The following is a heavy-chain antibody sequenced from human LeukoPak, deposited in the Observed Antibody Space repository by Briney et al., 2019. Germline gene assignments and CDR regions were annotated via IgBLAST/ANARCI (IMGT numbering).Heavy chain of an antibody. J-gene: IGHJ4*02. V-gene: IGHV5-10-1*01. D-gene: IGHD3-22*01. CDR2: IDPSDSYT. CDR3: ARPYDSSGYYPDY. Sequence: GASLRISCKGSGSIFTSYWISWVRQLPGKGLEWMGRIDPSDSYTNYSPSFQGHVTISADKSISTAYLQWSSLKASDTAMYYCARPYDSSGYYPDYWGQGTLVTVSS. CDR1: GSIFTSYW.